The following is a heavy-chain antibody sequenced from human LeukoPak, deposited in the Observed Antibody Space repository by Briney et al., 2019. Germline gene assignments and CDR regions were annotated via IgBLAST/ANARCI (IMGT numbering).Heavy chain of an antibody. CDR2: IIPIFGTA. CDR3: ARDEDYYDSSGYV. D-gene: IGHD3-22*01. J-gene: IGHJ4*02. V-gene: IGHV1-69*13. CDR1: GGTFSSYA. Sequence: SVKVSCKASGGTFSSYAISCVRQAPGQGLKWMGGIIPIFGTANYAQKFQGRVTITADESTSTAYMELSSLRSADTAVYYCARDEDYYDSSGYVWGQGTLVTVSS.